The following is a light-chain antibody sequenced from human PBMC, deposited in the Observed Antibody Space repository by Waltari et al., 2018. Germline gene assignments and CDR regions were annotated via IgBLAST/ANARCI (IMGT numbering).Light chain of an antibody. CDR1: STDAGGYDP. V-gene: IGLV2-8*01. CDR3: SSYAGGSSLM. Sequence: QSALTQPPSASGSPGQSITISCPGTSTDAGGYDPVFWYQQHPGKAPKLLISEVTKRPSGVPDRFSGSKSDNTASLAVSGLQAEDEADYYCSSYAGGSSLMFGGGTKLTVL. J-gene: IGLJ3*02. CDR2: EVT.